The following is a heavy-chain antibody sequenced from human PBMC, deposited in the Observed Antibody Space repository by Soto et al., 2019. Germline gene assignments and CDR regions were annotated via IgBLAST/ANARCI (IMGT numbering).Heavy chain of an antibody. V-gene: IGHV3-30*09. CDR2: IAYDGSEK. CDR3: ARRAWHSYYAIDD. Sequence: GQLVESGGGEVQPGRSLRLSCAASGFKFTDFALHWVRQAPGKGLEWVAIIAYDGSEKHYADSVKGRFAISRDNPKNTLYLEMNSLRPEDTAVYFCARRAWHSYYAIDDWGQGTTVTV. J-gene: IGHJ6*02. CDR1: GFKFTDFA. D-gene: IGHD1-26*01.